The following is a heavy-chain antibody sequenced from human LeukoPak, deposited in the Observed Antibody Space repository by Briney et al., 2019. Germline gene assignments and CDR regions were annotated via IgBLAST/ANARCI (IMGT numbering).Heavy chain of an antibody. Sequence: AASVKVPCKASGYTFTGYYMHWVRQAPGQGLEWMGWINPNSGGTNYAQKFQGRVTMTRDTSISTAYMELSRLRSDDTAVYYCARDLGYSSSEYYSDYWGQGTLVTVSS. CDR2: INPNSGGT. V-gene: IGHV1-2*02. J-gene: IGHJ4*02. CDR3: ARDLGYSSSEYYSDY. D-gene: IGHD6-6*01. CDR1: GYTFTGYY.